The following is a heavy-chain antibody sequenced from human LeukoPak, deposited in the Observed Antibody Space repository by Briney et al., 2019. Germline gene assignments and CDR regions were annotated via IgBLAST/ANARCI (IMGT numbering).Heavy chain of an antibody. CDR1: GFTFNRYG. CDR3: AKDRVLAAASYYFDY. D-gene: IGHD6-13*01. Sequence: PGRSLRLSCAASGFTFNRYGMHWVRQAPGKGLEWVAVISNDGSDKHYADSVKGRFTISRDNSKNTLYLQMNSLRAEDTAVYYCAKDRVLAAASYYFDYWGQGTLVTVSS. CDR2: ISNDGSDK. V-gene: IGHV3-30*18. J-gene: IGHJ4*02.